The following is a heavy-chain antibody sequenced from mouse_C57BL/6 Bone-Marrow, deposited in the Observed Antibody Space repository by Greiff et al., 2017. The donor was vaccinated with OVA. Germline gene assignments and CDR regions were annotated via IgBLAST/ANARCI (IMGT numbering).Heavy chain of an antibody. J-gene: IGHJ2*01. CDR3: ARYPYDYDFDY. V-gene: IGHV1-19*01. Sequence: EVKLQESGPVLVKPGASVKMSCKASGYTFTDYYMNWVKQSHGKSLEWIGVINPYNGGTSYNQKFKGKATLTVDKSSSTAYMELNSLTSEDSAVYYCARYPYDYDFDYWGQGTTLTVSS. CDR1: GYTFTDYY. D-gene: IGHD2-4*01. CDR2: INPYNGGT.